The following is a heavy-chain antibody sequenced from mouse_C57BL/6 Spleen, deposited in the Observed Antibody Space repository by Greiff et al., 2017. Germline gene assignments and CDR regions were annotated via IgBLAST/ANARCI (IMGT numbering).Heavy chain of an antibody. CDR3: RANTTVGARYFDD. CDR1: GYAFSSYW. V-gene: IGHV1-80*01. J-gene: IGHJ1*03. D-gene: IGHD1-1*01. CDR2: IYPGDGDT. Sequence: QVHVKQPGAELVKPGASVKISCKASGYAFSSYWMHWVKQRPGKGLEWIGQIYPGDGDTNYNGKFKGKATLTVDKSSSTAYMQLSSLTSEDSAVYVCRANTTVGARYFDDWGTGTPVTVSA.